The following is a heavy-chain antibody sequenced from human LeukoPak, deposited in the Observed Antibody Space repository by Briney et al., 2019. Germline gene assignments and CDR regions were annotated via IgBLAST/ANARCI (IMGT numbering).Heavy chain of an antibody. Sequence: PGGSLRLSCAASGFTFSSYAMSWVRQAPGKGLEWVGRIKSKTDGGTTDYAAPVKGRFTISRDDSKNTLYLQMNSLKTEDTAVYYCTTVGGSPFPLSSDYWGQGTLVTVSS. J-gene: IGHJ4*02. CDR1: GFTFSSYA. V-gene: IGHV3-15*01. CDR2: IKSKTDGGTT. D-gene: IGHD1-26*01. CDR3: TTVGGSPFPLSSDY.